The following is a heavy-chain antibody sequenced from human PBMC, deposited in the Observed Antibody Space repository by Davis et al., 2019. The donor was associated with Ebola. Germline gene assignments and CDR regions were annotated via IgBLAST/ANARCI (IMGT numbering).Heavy chain of an antibody. D-gene: IGHD3-22*01. CDR3: ARDGAMIVPGFLISFDY. Sequence: PGGSLRLSCAASGFTFSSYAMSWVRQAPGKGLEWVSYISSSSSTIYYADSVKGRFTISRDNAKNSLYLQMNSLRDEDTAVYYCARDGAMIVPGFLISFDYWGQGTLVTVSS. CDR2: ISSSSSTI. CDR1: GFTFSSYA. V-gene: IGHV3-48*02. J-gene: IGHJ4*02.